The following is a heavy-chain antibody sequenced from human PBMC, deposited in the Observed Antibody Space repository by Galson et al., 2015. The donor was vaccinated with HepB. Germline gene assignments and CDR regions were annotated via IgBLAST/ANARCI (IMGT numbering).Heavy chain of an antibody. Sequence: SLRLSCAASGFTVSSNYMSWVRQAPGKGLEWVSVIYSGGSTYYADSVKGRFTISRDNSKNTLYLQMNSLRAEDTAVYYCARDGVVTNDAFEIWGQGTMVTVSS. CDR3: ARDGVVTNDAFEI. CDR1: GFTVSSNY. V-gene: IGHV3-53*01. CDR2: IYSGGST. D-gene: IGHD3-3*01. J-gene: IGHJ3*02.